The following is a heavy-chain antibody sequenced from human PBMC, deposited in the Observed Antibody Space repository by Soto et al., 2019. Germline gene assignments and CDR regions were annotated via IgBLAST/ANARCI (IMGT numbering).Heavy chain of an antibody. CDR1: GFSFSRTS. CDR2: ISAASSTI. J-gene: IGHJ3*02. Sequence: EVQLVASGGGLLQPGGSLRLSCAASGFSFSRTSMNWVRQAPGKGLEWISYISAASSTIYYADSVMGRFTISRDNAENSLYLQMSSLRADDTAVYYCSGSAWFNAFDIWGQGTMVTVSS. D-gene: IGHD6-19*01. V-gene: IGHV3-48*01. CDR3: SGSAWFNAFDI.